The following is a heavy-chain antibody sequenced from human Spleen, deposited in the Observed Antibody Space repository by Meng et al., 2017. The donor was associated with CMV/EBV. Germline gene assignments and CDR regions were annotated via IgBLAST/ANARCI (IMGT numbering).Heavy chain of an antibody. Sequence: LSLTCAASGFTFSSYWMSWVRQAPGKGLEWVANIKQDGSEKYYVDSVKGRFTISRDNAKNSLYLQMNSLRAEDTAVYYCARELRGSPYKNNWYRYIFDVWGQGTVVTVSS. CDR1: GFTFSSYW. CDR3: ARELRGSPYKNNWYRYIFDV. V-gene: IGHV3-7*01. J-gene: IGHJ3*01. CDR2: IKQDGSEK. D-gene: IGHD3-16*02.